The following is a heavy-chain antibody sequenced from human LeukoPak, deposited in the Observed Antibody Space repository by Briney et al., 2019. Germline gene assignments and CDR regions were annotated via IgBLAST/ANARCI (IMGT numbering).Heavy chain of an antibody. CDR2: INSDGSST. J-gene: IGHJ3*02. D-gene: IGHD2-21*02. CDR3: TTENVRAYCGGDCYSGAFDI. V-gene: IGHV3-74*01. Sequence: GGSLRLSCAASGFTFSSYWMHWVRQAPGKGLVWVSRINSDGSSTSYADSVKGRFTISRDNAKNTLYLQMNSLKTEDTAVYYCTTENVRAYCGGDCYSGAFDIWGQGTMVTVSS. CDR1: GFTFSSYW.